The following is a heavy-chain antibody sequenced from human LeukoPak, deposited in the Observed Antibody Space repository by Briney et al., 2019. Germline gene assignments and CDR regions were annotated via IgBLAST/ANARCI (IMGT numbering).Heavy chain of an antibody. Sequence: PSETLSLTCAVYGGSFSGYYWSWIRQPPGKGLEWIGEINHSGSTNYNPSLNSRVTISVDTSKNQFSLKLSSVTAADTAVYYCARRGGPRITMVRGVIGWFDPWGQGTLVTVSS. CDR1: GGSFSGYY. J-gene: IGHJ5*02. V-gene: IGHV4-34*01. D-gene: IGHD3-10*01. CDR3: ARRGGPRITMVRGVIGWFDP. CDR2: INHSGST.